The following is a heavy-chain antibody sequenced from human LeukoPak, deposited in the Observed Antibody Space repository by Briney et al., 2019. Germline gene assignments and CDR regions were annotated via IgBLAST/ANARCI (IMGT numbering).Heavy chain of an antibody. CDR1: GYSFTSYG. D-gene: IGHD2-15*01. CDR3: ARDLGYCSGGSCYGFDY. V-gene: IGHV1-18*01. CDR2: ISAYNGKR. J-gene: IGHJ4*02. Sequence: ASGKVSCKASGYSFTSYGISWVREAPGQGVEGGGWISAYNGKRNNAQKLQGRGTMTTERYTSKDYMELRSLKSDDTAVYYCARDLGYCSGGSCYGFDYWGQGTLVTVSS.